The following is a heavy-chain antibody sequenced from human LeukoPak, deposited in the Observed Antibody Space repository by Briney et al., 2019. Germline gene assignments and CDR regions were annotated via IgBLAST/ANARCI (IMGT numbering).Heavy chain of an antibody. Sequence: GGSLRLSCAASGFTFNDYVMTWVRQAPGKGLEWVSLISSSSSYIFYADSVKGRFTISRDNAKKSLYLQMNSLRAEDTAVYYCARPLSGTTDFDYWGQGTLVTVSS. CDR2: ISSSSSYI. CDR3: ARPLSGTTDFDY. CDR1: GFTFNDYV. D-gene: IGHD1-20*01. J-gene: IGHJ4*02. V-gene: IGHV3-21*01.